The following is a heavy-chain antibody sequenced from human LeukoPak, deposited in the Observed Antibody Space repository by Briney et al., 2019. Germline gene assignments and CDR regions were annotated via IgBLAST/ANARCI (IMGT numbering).Heavy chain of an antibody. D-gene: IGHD1-26*01. CDR2: IIPIFGTA. Sequence: ASVKVSCTASGGTFSSYAISWVRQAPGQGLEWMGRIIPIFGTANYAQKFQGRVTITTDESTSTAYMELSSLRSEDTAVYYCARVDPLVGAIDYWGQGTLVTVSS. V-gene: IGHV1-69*05. J-gene: IGHJ4*02. CDR3: ARVDPLVGAIDY. CDR1: GGTFSSYA.